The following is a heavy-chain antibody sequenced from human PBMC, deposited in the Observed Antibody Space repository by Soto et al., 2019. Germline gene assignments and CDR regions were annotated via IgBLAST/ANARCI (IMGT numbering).Heavy chain of an antibody. V-gene: IGHV1-58*01. CDR3: AAVPPGIAAGGDFDY. J-gene: IGHJ4*02. CDR2: IVVGSGNT. D-gene: IGHD6-13*01. Sequence: SVKVSCKASGFTFTSSAVQWVRQARGQRLEWIGWIVVGSGNTNYAQKFQERVTITRDMSTSTAYMELSSLRSEDTAVYYCAAVPPGIAAGGDFDYWGQGTLVTVSS. CDR1: GFTFTSSA.